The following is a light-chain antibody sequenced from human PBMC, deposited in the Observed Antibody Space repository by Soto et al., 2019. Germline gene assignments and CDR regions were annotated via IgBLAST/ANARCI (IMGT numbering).Light chain of an antibody. CDR2: DAS. J-gene: IGKJ5*01. CDR1: QSVSSY. Sequence: ETRLTQSPATVRLSQGERATLSCRASQSVSSYLAWYQQKPGQAPRLLIYDASNRATGIPARFSGSGSGTDFTLTISSLEPEDFAVYYCQRRSNWPPITFGQGTRLEIK. CDR3: QRRSNWPPIT. V-gene: IGKV3-11*01.